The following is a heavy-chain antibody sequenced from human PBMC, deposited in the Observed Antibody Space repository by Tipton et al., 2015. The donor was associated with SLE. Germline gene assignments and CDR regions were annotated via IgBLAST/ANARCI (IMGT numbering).Heavy chain of an antibody. CDR2: IYYSGRT. D-gene: IGHD3-3*01. V-gene: IGHV4-39*01. CDR1: GGSISSSSYF. Sequence: TLSLTCTVSGGSISSSSYFWGWIRQPPGKGLEWIGSIYYSGRTYQNPSLKSRVTISVDTSKNQLSLKLSSVTAADTAVYHCARQRADDFWSGYFDNYFDFWGQGTLVTVSS. CDR3: ARQRADDFWSGYFDNYFDF. J-gene: IGHJ4*02.